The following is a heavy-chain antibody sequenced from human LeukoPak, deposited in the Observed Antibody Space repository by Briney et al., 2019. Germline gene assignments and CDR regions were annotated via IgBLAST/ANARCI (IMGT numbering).Heavy chain of an antibody. J-gene: IGHJ3*02. CDR2: IYYSGST. Sequence: PSETLSLTCTVSGGSISSYYWSWIRQPPGKGLEWIGYIYYSGSTNYNPSLKSRVTISVDTSKNQFSLKLSSVTAADTAVYYCATRRDGYNPPDAFDIWGRGTMVTVSS. CDR3: ATRRDGYNPPDAFDI. CDR1: GGSISSYY. D-gene: IGHD5-24*01. V-gene: IGHV4-59*01.